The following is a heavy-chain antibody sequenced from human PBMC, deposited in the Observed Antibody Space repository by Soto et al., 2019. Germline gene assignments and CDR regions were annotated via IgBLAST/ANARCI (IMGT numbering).Heavy chain of an antibody. V-gene: IGHV4-4*02. D-gene: IGHD1-1*01. CDR1: GASISSGSW. Sequence: QVHLQESGPGLVKPSGTLSLTCAVSGASISSGSWWSWVRQPPGKGLEWIGEIFHDGSTNYNPSLKSRVTMSVDKSKNYFSLELTSVNAADTALYYCARDEYNDSSDWGQGTLVTVSS. J-gene: IGHJ4*02. CDR3: ARDEYNDSSD. CDR2: IFHDGST.